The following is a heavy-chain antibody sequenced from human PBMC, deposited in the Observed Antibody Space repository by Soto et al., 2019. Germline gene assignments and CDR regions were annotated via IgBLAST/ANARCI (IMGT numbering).Heavy chain of an antibody. D-gene: IGHD1-1*01. CDR1: GVGFSNYG. Sequence: VHLLESGGGLVQPGVSLKLSCATSGVGFSNYGMSWVRQAPGKGLEWVSGISASGDSTYYADPVKGRFTISGDNSKRTLYLQMNSLRAEDPAIYYCATDTRGPDYWGQGTQVTVS. CDR2: ISASGDST. V-gene: IGHV3-23*01. J-gene: IGHJ4*02. CDR3: ATDTRGPDY.